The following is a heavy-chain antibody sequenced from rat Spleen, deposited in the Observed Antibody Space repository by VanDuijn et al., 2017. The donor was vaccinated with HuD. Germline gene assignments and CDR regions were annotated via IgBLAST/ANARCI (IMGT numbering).Heavy chain of an antibody. J-gene: IGHJ1*01. CDR3: ARAGYLRDWYFDF. CDR2: ISAGGDST. CDR1: GFTFSNYY. Sequence: EVQLVESGGGLVQPGRSLKLSCAASGFTFSNYYMAWVRQAPTKGLEWVAYISAGGDSTYYRDSVKGRFTISRDNAKSSLYLQMDSLRSADTATYYCARAGYLRDWYFDFWGPGTMVTVSS. D-gene: IGHD2-2*01. V-gene: IGHV5-27*01.